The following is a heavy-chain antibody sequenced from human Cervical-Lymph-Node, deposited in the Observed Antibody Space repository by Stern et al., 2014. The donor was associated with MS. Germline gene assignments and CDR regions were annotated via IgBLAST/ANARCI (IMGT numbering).Heavy chain of an antibody. J-gene: IGHJ4*02. CDR1: GDSMSSYY. CDR3: ARLSSGWYAY. Sequence: QVQLQDSGPGLVKPSETLSLTCTVSGDSMSSYYWSLIRQPPGTGLEWIGSIYYTGSTDYNPSLKSRVTISVDTSKNQFSLRLTSVTAADTAVYYCARLSSGWYAYWGQGTLVTVSS. CDR2: IYYTGST. D-gene: IGHD6-19*01. V-gene: IGHV4-59*01.